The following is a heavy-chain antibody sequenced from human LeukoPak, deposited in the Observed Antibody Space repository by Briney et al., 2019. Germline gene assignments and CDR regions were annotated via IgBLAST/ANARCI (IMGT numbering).Heavy chain of an antibody. Sequence: GGSLRLSCAASGFSLSAYWMTWVRQAPGKGLEWVANINRDGSQKNHVDSVKGRFTISRDNAKNSLYLQMNSLRAEDTAVYYCAGGNYRYLNYWGQGTLVTVSS. CDR3: AGGNYRYLNY. D-gene: IGHD3-16*02. CDR1: GFSLSAYW. V-gene: IGHV3-7*03. CDR2: INRDGSQK. J-gene: IGHJ4*02.